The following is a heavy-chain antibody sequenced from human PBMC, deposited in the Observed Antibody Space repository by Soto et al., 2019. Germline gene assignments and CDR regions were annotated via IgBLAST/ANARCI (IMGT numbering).Heavy chain of an antibody. V-gene: IGHV1-3*01. CDR3: ARVANTSSPWFDP. CDR1: GYTFTSYS. J-gene: IGHJ5*02. D-gene: IGHD6-13*01. CDR2: INAGNGNT. Sequence: GASAKVSCKASGYTFTSYSRHWVRQAHRQRLEWMGWINAGNGNTKYSQKFQGRVTITRDTSASTAYMELSSLRSEDTAVYYCARVANTSSPWFDPWGQGTLVTVSS.